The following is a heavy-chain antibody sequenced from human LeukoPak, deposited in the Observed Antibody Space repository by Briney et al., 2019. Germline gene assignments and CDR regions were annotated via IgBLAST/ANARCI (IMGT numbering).Heavy chain of an antibody. CDR3: ARGATYHDP. CDR2: INTNTGNP. D-gene: IGHD3-16*02. V-gene: IGHV7-4-1*02. CDR1: GYTFTSYG. Sequence: ASVKVSCKASGYTFTSYGINWVRQASGQGLEWMGWINTNTGNPTYAQGFTGRFVFSLDTSVSTAYLEITSLKAEDTAVYYCARGATYHDPWGQGTTVTVSS. J-gene: IGHJ3*01.